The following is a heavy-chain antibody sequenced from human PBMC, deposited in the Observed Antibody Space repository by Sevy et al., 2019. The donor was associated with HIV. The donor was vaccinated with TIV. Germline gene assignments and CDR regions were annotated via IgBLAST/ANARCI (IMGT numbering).Heavy chain of an antibody. D-gene: IGHD2-2*01. CDR2: ISRSGGST. CDR1: GFTFSNYA. V-gene: IGHV3-23*01. CDR3: AKVDVVVPVADYGMDV. J-gene: IGHJ6*02. Sequence: GGSLRLSCAASGFTFSNYAMSWVRQAPGKGLEWVSSISRSGGSTYYADSVKGRFTISRDNSKKRLYLEMNSLRAEDTAVYYGAKVDVVVPVADYGMDVWGQGTTVTVSS.